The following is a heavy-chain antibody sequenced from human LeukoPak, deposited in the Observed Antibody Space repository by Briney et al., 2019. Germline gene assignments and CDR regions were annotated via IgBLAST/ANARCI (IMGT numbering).Heavy chain of an antibody. J-gene: IGHJ6*02. CDR1: GGSISSGDYY. CDR2: IYYSGST. Sequence: PSETLSLTCTVSGGSISSGDYYWSWIRQPPGEGLKWIGYIYYSGSTYYNPSLKSRVTISVNTSKNQFSLKLSSVTAADTAVYYCARDVDYYGMDVWGQGTTVTVSS. CDR3: ARDVDYYGMDV. V-gene: IGHV4-30-4*01.